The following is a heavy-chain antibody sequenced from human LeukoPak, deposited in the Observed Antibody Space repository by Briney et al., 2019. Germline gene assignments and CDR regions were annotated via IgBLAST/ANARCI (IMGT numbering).Heavy chain of an antibody. D-gene: IGHD6-13*01. CDR1: GGSISSYY. CDR3: ARIAYSSSWYFDY. CDR2: IYYSGST. J-gene: IGHJ4*02. V-gene: IGHV4-59*01. Sequence: SETLSLTCTVSGGSISSYYWSWIRQPPGKGLEWIGYIYYSGSTNYNPSLKSRVTISVDTSKNQFSLKLSSVTAADTAVYYCARIAYSSSWYFDYWGQGTLVTVSS.